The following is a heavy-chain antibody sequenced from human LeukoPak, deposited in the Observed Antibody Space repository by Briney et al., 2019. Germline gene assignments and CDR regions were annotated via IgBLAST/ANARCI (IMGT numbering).Heavy chain of an antibody. J-gene: IGHJ3*02. Sequence: SETLSLTCTVSGGSISSYYWTWIRQPPGKGLEWIGYIYYSGSTNYNPSLKSRVTISIDTSKNQFSLKLSSVTAADTAVYYCARDCSRDGYKGDRFDIWGQGTMVTVSS. CDR1: GGSISSYY. CDR2: IYYSGST. D-gene: IGHD5-24*01. V-gene: IGHV4-59*01. CDR3: ARDCSRDGYKGDRFDI.